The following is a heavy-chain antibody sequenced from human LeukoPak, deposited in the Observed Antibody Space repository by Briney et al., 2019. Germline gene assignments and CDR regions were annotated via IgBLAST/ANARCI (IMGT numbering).Heavy chain of an antibody. D-gene: IGHD1-7*01. CDR2: IYHSGST. CDR1: GGSIGSSNW. J-gene: IGHJ6*03. V-gene: IGHV4-4*02. CDR3: ARDLPGTMKGFGTYYYYMDV. Sequence: SETLSLTCAVSGGSIGSSNWWSWVRQPPGKGLEWIGEIYHSGSTNYNPSLKSRVTISVDKSKNQFSLKLSSVTAADTAVYYCARDLPGTMKGFGTYYYYMDVWGKGTTVTVSS.